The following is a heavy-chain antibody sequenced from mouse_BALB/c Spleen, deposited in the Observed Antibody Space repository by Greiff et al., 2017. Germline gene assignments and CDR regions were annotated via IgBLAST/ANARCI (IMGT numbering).Heavy chain of an antibody. CDR3: ARQKIGMITWAY. Sequence: EVQLVESGGGLVQPGGSRKLSCAASGFTFSSFGMHWVRQAPEKGLEWVAYISSGSSTIYYADTVKGRFTISRDNPKNTLFLQMTSLRSEDTAMYYCARQKIGMITWAYWGQGTLVTVSA. V-gene: IGHV5-17*02. D-gene: IGHD2-4*01. CDR1: GFTFSSFG. J-gene: IGHJ3*01. CDR2: ISSGSSTI.